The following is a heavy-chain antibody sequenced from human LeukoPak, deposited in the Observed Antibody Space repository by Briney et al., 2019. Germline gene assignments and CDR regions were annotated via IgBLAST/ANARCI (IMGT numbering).Heavy chain of an antibody. V-gene: IGHV4-34*01. D-gene: IGHD3-10*01. J-gene: IGHJ6*02. CDR3: ARGGSVTMVRGVIIPYYYYGMDV. CDR2: INHSGST. CDR1: GGSFSGYY. Sequence: SETLSLTCAVYGGSFSGYYWSWIRQPPGKGLEWIGEINHSGSTNYNPSLKSRVTISVDTSKNQFSLKLSSVTAADTAVYYCARGGSVTMVRGVIIPYYYYGMDVWGQGTTVTVSS.